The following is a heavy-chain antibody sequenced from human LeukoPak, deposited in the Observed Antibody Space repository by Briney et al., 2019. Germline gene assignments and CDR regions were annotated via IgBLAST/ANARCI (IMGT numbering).Heavy chain of an antibody. Sequence: GASVKVSCKASGYTFTGYYMHWVRQAPGQGLEWMGWINPNSGGTNYAQKFQGRVTMTRDTSISTAYMELSRLRSDDTAVYYCARVELRVVVPAAMVDYWGQGTLVTVSS. CDR2: INPNSGGT. CDR3: ARVELRVVVPAAMVDY. D-gene: IGHD2-2*01. CDR1: GYTFTGYY. J-gene: IGHJ4*02. V-gene: IGHV1-2*02.